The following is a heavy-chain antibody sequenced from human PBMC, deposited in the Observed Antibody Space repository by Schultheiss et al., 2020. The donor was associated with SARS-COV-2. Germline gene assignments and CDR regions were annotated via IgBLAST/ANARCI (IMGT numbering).Heavy chain of an antibody. CDR3: ARDSSCGGDCYSGYYYGMDV. D-gene: IGHD2-21*02. Sequence: SETLSLTCTVSGGSISSYYWSWVRQPPGKGLEWIGYIYHSGSTYYNPSLKSRVTISVDTSKNQFSLKLSSVTAADTAVYYCARDSSCGGDCYSGYYYGMDVWGQGTTVTVSS. J-gene: IGHJ6*02. CDR1: GGSISSYY. CDR2: IYHSGST. V-gene: IGHV4-59*12.